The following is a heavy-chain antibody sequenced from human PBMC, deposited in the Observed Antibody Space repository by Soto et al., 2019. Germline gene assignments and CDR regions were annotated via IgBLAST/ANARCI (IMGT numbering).Heavy chain of an antibody. D-gene: IGHD5-12*01. CDR3: AHSRVPTSFDY. CDR1: GFSLNTNGVG. Sequence: QITLKESGPTLVKPTQTLTLTCTFSGFSLNTNGVGVGWIRQPPGKALEWLALIYWDDDKRYSPSLKSRLTITKDTSKHQVVLTMTNMDPVDTATYYCAHSRVPTSFDYWGQGTLVTVSS. CDR2: IYWDDDK. J-gene: IGHJ4*02. V-gene: IGHV2-5*02.